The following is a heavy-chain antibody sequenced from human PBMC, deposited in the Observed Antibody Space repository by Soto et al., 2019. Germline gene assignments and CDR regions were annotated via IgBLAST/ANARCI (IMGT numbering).Heavy chain of an antibody. CDR2: IYYSGST. D-gene: IGHD3-22*01. CDR3: ARGWIVVDERCAFDI. V-gene: IGHV4-31*03. Sequence: QVQLQESGPGLVKPSQTLSLTCTVSGGSISSGGYYWSWIRQHPGKGLEWIGYIYYSGSTYYNPSLKSRVTISVDTSKNQFSLKLSSVTAADTAVYYCARGWIVVDERCAFDIWGQGTMVTVSS. J-gene: IGHJ3*02. CDR1: GGSISSGGYY.